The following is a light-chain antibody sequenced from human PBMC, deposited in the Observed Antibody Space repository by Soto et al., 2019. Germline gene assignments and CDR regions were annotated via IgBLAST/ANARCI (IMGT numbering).Light chain of an antibody. CDR3: QQRSNWPMYT. V-gene: IGKV3-11*01. Sequence: EIVLTQSPATLSLSPGERATLSCRASQSVSSYLAWYQQKPGQAPRLLIYDASNRATGIPARFSGSGSGTDFTLPISSLEPEDFAVYYCQQRSNWPMYTFGQGTKVDIK. CDR1: QSVSSY. J-gene: IGKJ2*01. CDR2: DAS.